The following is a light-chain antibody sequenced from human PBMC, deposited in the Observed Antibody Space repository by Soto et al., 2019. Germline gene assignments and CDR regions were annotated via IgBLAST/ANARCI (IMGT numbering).Light chain of an antibody. J-gene: IGKJ1*01. Sequence: DIQMTQSPSSLSASVGDRVTITCRASQSISSYLHWYQQRPGKAPKLLIYAASNLQRGVPSRFSDSGSGTDFTLTLNSLQPEDFATYYCQQGYSTPCAFGQGTKMEIK. CDR2: AAS. V-gene: IGKV1-39*01. CDR3: QQGYSTPCA. CDR1: QSISSY.